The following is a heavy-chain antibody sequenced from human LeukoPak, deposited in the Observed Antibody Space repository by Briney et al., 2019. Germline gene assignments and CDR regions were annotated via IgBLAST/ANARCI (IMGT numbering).Heavy chain of an antibody. J-gene: IGHJ5*02. CDR3: AKDPIAQNSPMITFGGVISMP. Sequence: QPGGSLRLSCAASGFTFSSYWMSWVRQAPGKGLEWVANIKQDGSEKYYVDSVKGRFTISRDNAKNSLYLQMNSLRAEDTAVYYCAKDPIAQNSPMITFGGVISMPWGQGTLVTVSS. D-gene: IGHD3-16*02. CDR1: GFTFSSYW. CDR2: IKQDGSEK. V-gene: IGHV3-7*01.